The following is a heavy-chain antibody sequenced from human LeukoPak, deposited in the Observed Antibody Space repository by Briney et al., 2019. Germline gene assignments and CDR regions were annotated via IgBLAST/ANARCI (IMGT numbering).Heavy chain of an antibody. CDR3: ARGRRDYDFWSGPYYFDY. Sequence: PSETLSLTCTVSGDSISSGNYYWSWIRQPPGKGLEWIGEINHSGSTNYNPSLKSRVTISVDTSKNQFSLKLSSVTAADTAVYYCARGRRDYDFWSGPYYFDYWGQGTLVTVSS. D-gene: IGHD3-3*01. V-gene: IGHV4-39*07. CDR1: GDSISSGNYY. CDR2: INHSGST. J-gene: IGHJ4*02.